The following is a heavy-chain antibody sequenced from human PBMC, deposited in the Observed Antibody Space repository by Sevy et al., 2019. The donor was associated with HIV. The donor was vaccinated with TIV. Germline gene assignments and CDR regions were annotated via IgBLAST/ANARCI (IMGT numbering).Heavy chain of an antibody. CDR3: ARDLGYESTGYLPLFDN. CDR2: FSYKEKFE. D-gene: IGHD3-22*01. CDR1: GLPFGTHA. Sequence: GGSLDPSCQASGLPFGTHAFPWVPKAPGKGLGWGPIFSYKEKFEYYQGSVKGRFTISRDDSKNTLYLQMNSLRSEDTALYYCARDLGYESTGYLPLFDNWGQGTLVTVSS. V-gene: IGHV3-30*04. J-gene: IGHJ4*02.